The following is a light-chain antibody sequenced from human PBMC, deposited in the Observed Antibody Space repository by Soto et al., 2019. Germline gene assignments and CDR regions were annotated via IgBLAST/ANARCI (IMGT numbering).Light chain of an antibody. Sequence: DIQMTQSPSSLSASVGDRVTITCRASQSISSGLAWYQQKPGKAPKLLIYDASSLESGVPSRFSGSGSGTEFTLTISSLQPDDFATYYCRQYNSYSTFGQGTKVEIK. CDR1: QSISSG. J-gene: IGKJ1*01. V-gene: IGKV1-5*01. CDR2: DAS. CDR3: RQYNSYST.